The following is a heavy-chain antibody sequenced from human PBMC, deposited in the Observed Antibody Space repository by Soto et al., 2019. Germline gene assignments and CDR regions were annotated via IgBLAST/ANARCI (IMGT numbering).Heavy chain of an antibody. Sequence: TLSLTCTVSGDSISSGGFSWSWIRQPPGKGLEWIGYIYHSGSTYYNPSLLSRVTISLDTSKNQFSLRLSSVTAADTAVYYCARGYSSGDFDYWGQGTLVTVSS. V-gene: IGHV4-30-2*01. D-gene: IGHD5-18*01. J-gene: IGHJ4*02. CDR1: GDSISSGGFS. CDR3: ARGYSSGDFDY. CDR2: IYHSGST.